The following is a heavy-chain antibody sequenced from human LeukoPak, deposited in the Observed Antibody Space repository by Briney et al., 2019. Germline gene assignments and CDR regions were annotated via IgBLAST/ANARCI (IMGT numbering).Heavy chain of an antibody. D-gene: IGHD3-10*01. Sequence: SETLSLTCTVSGGSISNYYWSWIRQPPGKGLEWIGYIYYSGTTNYNPSLKSRVTISVDTSKNQFSLKLSSVTAADTAVYYCARERSMVRGVSWFDPWGQGTLVTVSS. CDR1: GGSISNYY. V-gene: IGHV4-59*01. J-gene: IGHJ5*02. CDR3: ARERSMVRGVSWFDP. CDR2: IYYSGTT.